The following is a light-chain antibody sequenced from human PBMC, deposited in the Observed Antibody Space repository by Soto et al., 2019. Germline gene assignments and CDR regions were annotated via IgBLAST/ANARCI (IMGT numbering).Light chain of an antibody. CDR1: QSVSSY. Sequence: EIVLTQSPATLSLSPGERATLSCRASQSVSSYLAWYQQKPGQAPRLLIYDASNRATGIPARFSGSGSGTDFTLTISSLEPEDFAVYYCQQRSNGPPYTFVQGTKLEIK. CDR2: DAS. CDR3: QQRSNGPPYT. V-gene: IGKV3-11*01. J-gene: IGKJ2*01.